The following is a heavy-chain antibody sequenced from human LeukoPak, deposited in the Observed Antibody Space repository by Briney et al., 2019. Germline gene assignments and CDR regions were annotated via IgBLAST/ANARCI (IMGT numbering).Heavy chain of an antibody. CDR2: INPSGGST. D-gene: IGHD4/OR15-4a*01. CDR1: GYTFTSYY. Sequence: ASVKVSCKASGYTFTSYYMHWVRQAPGQGLEWMGIINPSGGSTSYAQEFQGRVTMTRDMSTSTVYMELSSLRSEDTAVYHCSRAGYYYYYMDVWGKGTTVTVSS. J-gene: IGHJ6*03. V-gene: IGHV1-46*01. CDR3: SRAGYYYYYMDV.